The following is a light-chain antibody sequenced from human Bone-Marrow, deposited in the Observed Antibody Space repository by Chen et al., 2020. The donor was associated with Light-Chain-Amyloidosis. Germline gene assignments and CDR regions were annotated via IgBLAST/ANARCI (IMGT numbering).Light chain of an antibody. CDR2: EDD. Sequence: NFMLTQPHSVSESPGKTVIISCTRSSGSIATNYVQWYQQRPGRSPTTVIFEDDQRPPGVPHRFSGSIDRSSNSASLTISGLKTEDEADYYCQYYQGSSQGVFGGGTKLTV. CDR3: QYYQGSSQGV. V-gene: IGLV6-57*01. J-gene: IGLJ3*02. CDR1: SGSIATNY.